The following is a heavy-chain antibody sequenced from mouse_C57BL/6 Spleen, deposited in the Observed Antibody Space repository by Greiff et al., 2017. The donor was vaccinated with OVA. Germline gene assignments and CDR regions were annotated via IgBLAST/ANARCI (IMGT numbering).Heavy chain of an antibody. CDR2: IDPSDSYT. CDR1: GYTFTSYW. Sequence: QVQLQQPGAELVMPGASVKLSCKASGYTFTSYWMHWVKQRPGQGLEWIGEIDPSDSYTNYNQKFKGKSTLTVDKSSSTAYMQLSSLTSEDSAVYYSARGANWDCFDYWGQGTTLTVSS. V-gene: IGHV1-69*01. D-gene: IGHD4-1*01. CDR3: ARGANWDCFDY. J-gene: IGHJ2*01.